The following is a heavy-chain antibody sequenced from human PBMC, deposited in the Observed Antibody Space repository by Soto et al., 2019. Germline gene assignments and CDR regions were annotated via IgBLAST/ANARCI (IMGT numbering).Heavy chain of an antibody. CDR3: ARDSPPVDY. CDR2: ISAYNGNT. Sequence: QAPGQGLGWMGWISAYNGNTKYAQKLQGRVTMTTDTSTSTAYMELRSLRSDDTAVYYCARDSPPVDYWGQGTLVTVSS. J-gene: IGHJ4*02. V-gene: IGHV1-18*01.